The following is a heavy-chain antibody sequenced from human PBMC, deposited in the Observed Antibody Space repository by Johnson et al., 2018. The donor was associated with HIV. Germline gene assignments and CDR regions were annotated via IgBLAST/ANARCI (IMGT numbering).Heavy chain of an antibody. CDR3: AISIPRPGWGDAFDI. V-gene: IGHV3-30*03. CDR1: GFTFSSYD. J-gene: IGHJ3*02. D-gene: IGHD3-16*01. Sequence: QVQLVESGGGVVQPGRSLRLSCAASGFTFSSYDMHWVRQAPGKGLEWVALISFDGDNKYYPDSVRGRFTISRDNSKNTLYLQMNALRAEDTAVYYCAISIPRPGWGDAFDIWGQGTMVTVSS. CDR2: ISFDGDNK.